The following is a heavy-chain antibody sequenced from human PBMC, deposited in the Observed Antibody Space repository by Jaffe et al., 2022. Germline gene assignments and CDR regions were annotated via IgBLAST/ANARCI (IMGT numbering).Heavy chain of an antibody. CDR2: IYYSGST. D-gene: IGHD5-18*01. J-gene: IGHJ5*02. CDR3: ARHTIKWIQLWPGETRAMVQGVTSFLHPNWFDP. CDR1: GGSISSSSYY. V-gene: IGHV4-39*01. Sequence: QLQLQESGPGLVKPSETLSLTCTVSGGSISSSSYYWGWIRQPPGKGLEWIGSIYYSGSTYYNPSLKSRVTISVDTSKNQFSLKLSSVTAADTAVYYCARHTIKWIQLWPGETRAMVQGVTSFLHPNWFDPWGQGTLVTVSS.